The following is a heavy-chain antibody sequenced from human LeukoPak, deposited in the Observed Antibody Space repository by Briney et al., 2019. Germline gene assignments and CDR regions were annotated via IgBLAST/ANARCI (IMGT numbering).Heavy chain of an antibody. CDR2: INHSGST. V-gene: IGHV4-34*01. J-gene: IGHJ3*02. CDR1: GGSFSGYY. D-gene: IGHD5-12*01. Sequence: SETLSLTCAVYGGSFSGYYWSWIRQPPGKGLEWIGEINHSGSTNYNPSLKSRGTISVDTSKNQFSLKLSSVTAADTAVYYCARGGIVATPHAFDIWGQGTMVTVSS. CDR3: ARGGIVATPHAFDI.